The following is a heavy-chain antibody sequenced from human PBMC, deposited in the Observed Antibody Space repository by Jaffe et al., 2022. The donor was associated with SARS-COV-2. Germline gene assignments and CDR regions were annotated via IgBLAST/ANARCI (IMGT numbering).Heavy chain of an antibody. CDR3: ARDPEYSYSILDI. D-gene: IGHD4-4*01. J-gene: IGHJ3*02. Sequence: QVQLQESGPGLVKPSQTLSLTCAISGDSVSNTGAAWNWIRQSPSRGLEWLGRTYYRSKWYNDYAVSVRSRITINPDTSKNQFSLQLNSATPEDTAVYYCARDPEYSYSILDIWGQGTTVTVSS. CDR2: TYYRSKWYN. CDR1: GDSVSNTGAA. V-gene: IGHV6-1*01.